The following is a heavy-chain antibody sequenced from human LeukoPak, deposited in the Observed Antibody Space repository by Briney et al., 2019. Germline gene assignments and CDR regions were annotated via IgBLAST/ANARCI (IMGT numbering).Heavy chain of an antibody. CDR2: ISGSGGST. D-gene: IGHD6-19*01. J-gene: IGHJ4*02. V-gene: IGHV3-23*01. CDR1: GFTFSSYA. CDR3: AKNSGSGWYNHFDY. Sequence: GGSLRLSCAASGFTFSSYAMSWVRQAPGKGLEWVSAISGSGGSTYYADSVKGRFTVSRDNSKNTLYLQMNSLRAEDTAVYYCAKNSGSGWYNHFDYWGQGTLVTVSS.